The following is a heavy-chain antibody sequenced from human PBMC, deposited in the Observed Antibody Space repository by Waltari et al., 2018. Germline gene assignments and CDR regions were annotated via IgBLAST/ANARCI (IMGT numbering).Heavy chain of an antibody. CDR2: IYTSGST. D-gene: IGHD6-13*01. Sequence: QVQLQESGPGLVKPSETLSLTCTVSGGSISSYYWSWIRQPAGKGLEWIGRIYTSGSTNYNPSLKSRVTMSVDTSKNQCSLKLSSVTAADTAVYYCAREIWAAANKYFQHWGQGTLVTVSS. CDR1: GGSISSYY. V-gene: IGHV4-4*07. J-gene: IGHJ1*01. CDR3: AREIWAAANKYFQH.